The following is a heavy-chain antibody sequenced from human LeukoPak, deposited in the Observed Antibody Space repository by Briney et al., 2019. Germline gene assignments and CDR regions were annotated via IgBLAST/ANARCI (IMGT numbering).Heavy chain of an antibody. CDR1: GGSISSSDYC. J-gene: IGHJ6*02. V-gene: IGHV4-39*07. CDR3: ARVPRGFYYYYGMDV. CDR2: INHSGST. Sequence: SETLSLTCPVSGGSISSSDYCWSWIRQPPGKGLEWIGEINHSGSTNYNPSLKSRVTISVDTSKNQFSLKLSSVTAADTAVYYCARVPRGFYYYYGMDVWGQGTTVTVSS.